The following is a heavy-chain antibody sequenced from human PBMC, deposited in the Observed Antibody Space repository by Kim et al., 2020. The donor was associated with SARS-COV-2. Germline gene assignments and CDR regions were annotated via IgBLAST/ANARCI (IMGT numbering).Heavy chain of an antibody. J-gene: IGHJ4*02. CDR2: MCHSGST. V-gene: IGHV4-4*02. D-gene: IGHD3-9*01. Sequence: SETPSLTCAVSGGSISSSNCWSWVRQPPGKGLEWIGEMCHSGSTNYNPSLKSRVTISADKSKNQFSLKLTSVTAADTAVYYCASAISRTVDYWGQGILVTVSS. CDR1: GGSISSSNC. CDR3: ASAISRTVDY.